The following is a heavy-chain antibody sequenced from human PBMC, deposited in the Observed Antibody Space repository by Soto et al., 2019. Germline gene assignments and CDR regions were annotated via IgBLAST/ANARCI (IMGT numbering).Heavy chain of an antibody. J-gene: IGHJ6*02. Sequence: EVQLVESGGGLVQPGWSLRLSCAASGFTFSLYSMSWVRQAPGKGLEWVSYISRSSTGIHYADSVKGRFTISRDEATNSMHLPMKSRRDGDTAVYYCAGAVTWGLDVWGQGTTVSISS. D-gene: IGHD3-16*01. V-gene: IGHV3-48*02. CDR1: GFTFSLYS. CDR3: AGAVTWGLDV. CDR2: ISRSSTGI.